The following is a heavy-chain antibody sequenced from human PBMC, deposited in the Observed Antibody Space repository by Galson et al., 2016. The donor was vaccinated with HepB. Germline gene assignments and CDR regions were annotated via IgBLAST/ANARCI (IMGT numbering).Heavy chain of an antibody. CDR1: GFPFSSSG. V-gene: IGHV3-33*01. CDR2: IFPAGLPP. CDR3: AREGAEMAVAGTAFDY. D-gene: IGHD6-19*01. Sequence: SLRLSCAASGFPFSSSGVHWVRQAPGKGLEWLAGIFPAGLPPSSVSSVKGRFPISRDNSPPQLSLQMHSLRAEDTAVYFCAREGAEMAVAGTAFDYWGQGTLVTVSS. J-gene: IGHJ4*02.